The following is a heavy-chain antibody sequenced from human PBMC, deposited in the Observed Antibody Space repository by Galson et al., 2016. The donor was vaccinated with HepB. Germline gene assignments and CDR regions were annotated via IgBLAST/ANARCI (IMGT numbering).Heavy chain of an antibody. V-gene: IGHV4-31*03. Sequence: LSLTCIVSGGSISSGDYYWSWIRQHPGGGLEWIGHIYYSGSTYHNPSLKSRLTISVDTSKNQFSLKLSSVTAADPAVYYCARVPLERRGPGYFHHWGQGTLVTVSS. CDR1: GGSISSGDYY. CDR3: ARVPLERRGPGYFHH. CDR2: IYYSGST. D-gene: IGHD1-1*01. J-gene: IGHJ4*02.